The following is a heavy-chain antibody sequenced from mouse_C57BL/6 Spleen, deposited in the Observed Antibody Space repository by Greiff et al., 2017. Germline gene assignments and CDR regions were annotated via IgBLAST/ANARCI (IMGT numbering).Heavy chain of an antibody. CDR2: SRNKANDYTT. J-gene: IGHJ1*03. Sequence: EVMLVESGGGLVQSGRSLRLSCATSGFTFSDFYMEWVRQAPGKGLEWIAASRNKANDYTTEYSASVKGRFIVSRDTSQSILYLQMNALRAEDTAIYYCARDDGNYWYFDVWGTGTTVTVSS. CDR3: ARDDGNYWYFDV. D-gene: IGHD1-1*01. V-gene: IGHV7-1*01. CDR1: GFTFSDFY.